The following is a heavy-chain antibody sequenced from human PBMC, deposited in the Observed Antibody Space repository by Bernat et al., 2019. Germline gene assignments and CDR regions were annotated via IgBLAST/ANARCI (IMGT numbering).Heavy chain of an antibody. V-gene: IGHV4-31*03. D-gene: IGHD4-17*01. CDR3: ARKRDDGDYHFDY. J-gene: IGHJ4*02. CDR1: GGSISSAAYY. CDR2: ICYSGTT. Sequence: QVQLQESGPGLVKPSQTLSLTCTVSGGSISSAAYYWSWIRQHPGKGLEWIAYICYSGTTYYNPSLKSRVSISVDTSRNQFSLQLDSVTAADTAVYYCARKRDDGDYHFDYWGQGTLSPSPQ.